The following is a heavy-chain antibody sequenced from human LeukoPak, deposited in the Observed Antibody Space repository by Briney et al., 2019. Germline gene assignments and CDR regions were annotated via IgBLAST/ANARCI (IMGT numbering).Heavy chain of an antibody. V-gene: IGHV1-18*01. Sequence: GASVKVSCKASGYTFTSYAMNWVRQAPGQGLEWMGWINTYNGNTNYAQKLQGRVTMTTDTSTTTAYMELRSLRSDDTAVYYCARGYFDFPLDYWGQGTLVPVSS. CDR2: INTYNGNT. J-gene: IGHJ4*02. CDR3: ARGYFDFPLDY. D-gene: IGHD3-9*01. CDR1: GYTFTSYA.